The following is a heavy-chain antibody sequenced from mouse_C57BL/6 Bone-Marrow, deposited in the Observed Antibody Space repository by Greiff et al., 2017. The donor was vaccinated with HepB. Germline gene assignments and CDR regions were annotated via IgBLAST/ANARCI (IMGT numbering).Heavy chain of an antibody. V-gene: IGHV1-64*01. CDR1: GYTFTSYW. CDR3: APDAMDY. J-gene: IGHJ4*01. CDR2: IHPNSGST. Sequence: QVHVKQPGAELVKPGASVKLSCKASGYTFTSYWMHWVKQRPGQGLEWIGMIHPNSGSTNYNEKFKSKATLTVDKSSSTAYMQLSSLTSEDSAVYYCAPDAMDYWGQGTSVTVSS.